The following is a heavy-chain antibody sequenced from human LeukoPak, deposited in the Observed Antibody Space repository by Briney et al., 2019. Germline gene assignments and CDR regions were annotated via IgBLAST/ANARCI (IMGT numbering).Heavy chain of an antibody. CDR1: GFTFSRNG. Sequence: GGSLRLSCAASGFTFSRNGMTWVRQAPGKGLEWVSAISGSGGSTYYADSVKGRFTISRDNSKNTLYLQMNSLRAEDTAVYYCAKGTGVRGYYYYMDVWGKGTTVTISS. D-gene: IGHD3/OR15-3a*01. CDR2: ISGSGGST. CDR3: AKGTGVRGYYYYMDV. J-gene: IGHJ6*03. V-gene: IGHV3-23*01.